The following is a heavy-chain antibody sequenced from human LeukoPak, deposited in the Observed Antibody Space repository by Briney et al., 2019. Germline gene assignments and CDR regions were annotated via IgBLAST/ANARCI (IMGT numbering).Heavy chain of an antibody. V-gene: IGHV4-38-2*01. J-gene: IGHJ5*02. CDR3: ARIIGQYCSSTSCPFDP. CDR2: IYHSGST. Sequence: SETLSLTCAVSGYSISSGYYWGWIRQPPGKGLEWIGSIYHSGSTYCNPSLKSRVTISVDTSKNQFSLKLSSVTAADTAVYYCARIIGQYCSSTSCPFDPWGQGTLVTVSS. D-gene: IGHD2-2*01. CDR1: GYSISSGYY.